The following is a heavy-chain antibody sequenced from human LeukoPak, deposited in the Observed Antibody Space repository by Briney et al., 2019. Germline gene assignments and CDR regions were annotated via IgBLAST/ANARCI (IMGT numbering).Heavy chain of an antibody. Sequence: GGSLRLSCVASGFTFSSYWMSWVRQAPGKGLEWVANIKQDGSEKYYVDSVKGRFTISRDNAKNSLYLQMNSLRAEDTAVYYCARDRGAFDFGGQGTMVTASS. CDR3: ARDRGAFDF. CDR1: GFTFSSYW. CDR2: IKQDGSEK. V-gene: IGHV3-7*01. J-gene: IGHJ3*01.